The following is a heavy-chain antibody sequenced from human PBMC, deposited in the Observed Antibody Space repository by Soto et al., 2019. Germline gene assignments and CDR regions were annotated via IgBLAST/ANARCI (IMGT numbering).Heavy chain of an antibody. D-gene: IGHD3-10*01. J-gene: IGHJ4*02. CDR2: ISHSGST. CDR3: ARGYYYGSGSYVDY. CDR1: GGSISSSHW. Sequence: QVQLQETGPGLVKPSGTLSLTCAVSGGSISSSHWWSWVRQPPGKGLEWIGEISHSGSTNYNPSLKSPVTISVDKSKNQFALQLSSVPAADSAIYYCARGYYYGSGSYVDYWGQGTLVTVSS. V-gene: IGHV4-4*02.